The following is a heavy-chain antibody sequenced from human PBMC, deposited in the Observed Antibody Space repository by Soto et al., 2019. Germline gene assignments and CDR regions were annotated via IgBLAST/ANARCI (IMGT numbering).Heavy chain of an antibody. J-gene: IGHJ6*04. Sequence: GESLKISCKGSGYNFPSYWISWVRQMPGKGLEWMGRIDPSDSYTNYSPSFQGHVTISADKSISAAYLQWSSLKASDTAMYYCARQGTTDYFYYYGLDVWGKGTTVTVSS. CDR3: ARQGTTDYFYYYGLDV. V-gene: IGHV5-10-1*01. CDR1: GYNFPSYW. CDR2: IDPSDSYT. D-gene: IGHD4-4*01.